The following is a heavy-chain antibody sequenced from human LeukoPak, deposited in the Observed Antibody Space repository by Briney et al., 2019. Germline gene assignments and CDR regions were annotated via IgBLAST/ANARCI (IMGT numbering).Heavy chain of an antibody. Sequence: ASVTVSCTVSGYTLTELSMHWVRQAPGKGLEWLGGSDPEDGETIYAQKFQGRVTMTEDTSTDTAYMELSSLRSEDTAVYYCATGLMTTVVTAGYDYWGQGTLVTVSS. CDR2: SDPEDGET. D-gene: IGHD4-23*01. J-gene: IGHJ4*02. V-gene: IGHV1-24*01. CDR3: ATGLMTTVVTAGYDY. CDR1: GYTLTELS.